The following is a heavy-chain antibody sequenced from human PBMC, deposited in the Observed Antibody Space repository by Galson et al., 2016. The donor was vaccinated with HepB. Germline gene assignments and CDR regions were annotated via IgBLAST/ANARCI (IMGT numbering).Heavy chain of an antibody. CDR1: GFTLSRNA. Sequence: SLRLSCAASGFTLSRNAMHWVRQVPGKGLEWVAGILFDGRKTDHADSVKGRFSISRDNSKNTLYLEMKSLRGEDTAVYYCARDRSSWGLENYYSMDVWGQGTTVTVSS. CDR3: ARDRSSWGLENYYSMDV. V-gene: IGHV3-30*04. J-gene: IGHJ6*02. CDR2: ILFDGRKT. D-gene: IGHD6-6*01.